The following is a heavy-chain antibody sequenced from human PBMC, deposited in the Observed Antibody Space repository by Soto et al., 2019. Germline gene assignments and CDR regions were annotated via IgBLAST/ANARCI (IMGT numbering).Heavy chain of an antibody. J-gene: IGHJ6*02. Sequence: QLQLQESGPGLVKPSETLSLTCTVSGGSISSSSYYWGWIRQPPGKGLEWIGSIYYSGSTYYNPSLKSRVTISVDTSKNQFSLKLSSVTAADTAVYYCARHQGSPWPYYYYGMDVWGQGTTVTVSS. CDR2: IYYSGST. D-gene: IGHD3-10*01. CDR3: ARHQGSPWPYYYYGMDV. CDR1: GGSISSSSYY. V-gene: IGHV4-39*01.